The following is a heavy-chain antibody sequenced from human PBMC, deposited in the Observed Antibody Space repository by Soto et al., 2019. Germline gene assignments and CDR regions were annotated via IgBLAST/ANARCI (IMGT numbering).Heavy chain of an antibody. V-gene: IGHV4-39*01. J-gene: IGHJ4*02. CDR2: IYYSGST. Sequence: PSETLSLTCTVSGGSISSSSYYWGWIRQPPGKGLEWIGTIYYSGSTYYNPSLKSRVTISVDTSKNQFSLKLSSVTAADTAVYYCVRLRSVATRSFDYWGQGTLVTVSS. CDR3: VRLRSVATRSFDY. CDR1: GGSISSSSYY. D-gene: IGHD5-12*01.